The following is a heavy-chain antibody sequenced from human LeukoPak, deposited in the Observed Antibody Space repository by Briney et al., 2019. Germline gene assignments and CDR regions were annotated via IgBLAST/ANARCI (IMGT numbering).Heavy chain of an antibody. D-gene: IGHD3-22*01. V-gene: IGHV3-30*04. CDR1: GFTFSSYA. J-gene: IGHJ4*02. CDR3: AKAIGRGRITMIVVVRKDIDY. CDR2: ISYDGSNK. Sequence: GGSLRLSCAASGFTFSSYAMSWVRQAPGKGLEWVAVISYDGSNKYYADSVKGRFTISRDNSKNTLYLQMNSLRAEDTAVYYCAKAIGRGRITMIVVVRKDIDYWGQGTLVTVSS.